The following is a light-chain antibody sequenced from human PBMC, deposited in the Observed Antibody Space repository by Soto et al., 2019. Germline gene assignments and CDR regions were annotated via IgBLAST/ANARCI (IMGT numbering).Light chain of an antibody. J-gene: IGLJ1*01. CDR1: GSDVGGYDF. Sequence: QSVLTQPASVSGSPGQSIIISCTGTGSDVGGYDFVSWYQQHPGKAPRLMIFEVTNRPSGVSHRFSGSKSGNTASLTISGLQAEDEADYYCSSYTSTVTNVFGTGTKVTVL. V-gene: IGLV2-14*01. CDR3: SSYTSTVTNV. CDR2: EVT.